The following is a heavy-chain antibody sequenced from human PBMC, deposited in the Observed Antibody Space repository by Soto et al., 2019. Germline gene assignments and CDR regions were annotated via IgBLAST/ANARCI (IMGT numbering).Heavy chain of an antibody. J-gene: IGHJ4*02. CDR2: ISGSGNTI. CDR3: TSQEDWYDSSGYYYGDY. V-gene: IGHV3-23*01. D-gene: IGHD3-22*01. Sequence: EVQLLESGGGLVQPGGSLRLSCATSGFTFSTNAMGWVRQAPGMGLEFVSLISGSGNTIYYADSVKGRFTISRDNSMNTVSLQMNSLKTEDTAVYYCTSQEDWYDSSGYYYGDYWGQGTLVTVSS. CDR1: GFTFSTNA.